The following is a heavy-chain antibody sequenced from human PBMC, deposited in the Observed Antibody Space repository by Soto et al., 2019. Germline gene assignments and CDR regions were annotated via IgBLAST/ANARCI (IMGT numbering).Heavy chain of an antibody. CDR3: ARLRESGENRDY. CDR1: GGSISSLGYY. D-gene: IGHD2-21*01. V-gene: IGHV4-39*01. CDR2: SLYSGTT. J-gene: IGHJ4*02. Sequence: PSETLSLTCTVSGGSISSLGYYWGWIRQPPGKGLEWIGSSLYSGTTYYDPSVESRLTVSVDMSKNQFSLKSNSVTAADTAVYYCARLRESGENRDYWGQGTLVTVSS.